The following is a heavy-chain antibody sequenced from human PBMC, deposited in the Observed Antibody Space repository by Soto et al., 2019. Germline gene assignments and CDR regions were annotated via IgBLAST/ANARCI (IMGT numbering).Heavy chain of an antibody. Sequence: ASVKVSCKASGGTFSSYAISWVRQAPGQGLEWMGGIIPIFGTANYAQKFQGRVTITADESTSTAYMELSSLGSEDTAVYYCARAVSMITFGGPYDYWGQGTLVTVSS. J-gene: IGHJ4*02. V-gene: IGHV1-69*13. CDR2: IIPIFGTA. CDR1: GGTFSSYA. D-gene: IGHD3-16*01. CDR3: ARAVSMITFGGPYDY.